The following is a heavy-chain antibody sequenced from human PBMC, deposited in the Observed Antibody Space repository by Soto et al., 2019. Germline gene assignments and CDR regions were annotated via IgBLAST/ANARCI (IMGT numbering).Heavy chain of an antibody. CDR2: ISSGSSSI. Sequence: EVQLVESGGGLVKPGGSLRLSCAASGFTFSGYTMNWFRQAPGQGLEWVSSISSGSSSIYYADSVKGRFTISRDNAKNSLHLQMSSLRAEDTAVYYCARAMMGRDFYYGLDVWCRGTTVPVSS. V-gene: IGHV3-21*01. J-gene: IGHJ6*02. CDR1: GFTFSGYT. D-gene: IGHD1-26*01. CDR3: ARAMMGRDFYYGLDV.